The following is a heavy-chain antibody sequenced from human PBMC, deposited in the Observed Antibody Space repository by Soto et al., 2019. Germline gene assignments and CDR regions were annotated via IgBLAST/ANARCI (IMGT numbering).Heavy chain of an antibody. CDR1: GFTFSNAW. V-gene: IGHV3-15*01. CDR2: IKSKTDGGTT. J-gene: IGHJ4*01. Sequence: GGSLSLSCAASGFTFSNAWMSWVRQAPGKGLEWVGRIKSKTDGGTTDYAAPVKGRFTISRDNSKNTLYLQMSDLRPEDTALYYCAKQSERDLLVPFDFWGHGTLVTVSS. D-gene: IGHD1-26*01. CDR3: AKQSERDLLVPFDF.